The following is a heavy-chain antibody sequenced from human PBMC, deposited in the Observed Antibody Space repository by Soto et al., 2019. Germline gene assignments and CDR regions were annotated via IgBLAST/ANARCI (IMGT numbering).Heavy chain of an antibody. CDR1: GFTFSGSA. CDR2: IRSKANSYAT. V-gene: IGHV3-73*01. CDR3: TIDGSGSYYPHDY. D-gene: IGHD3-10*01. Sequence: PGGSLRLSCAASGFTFSGSAMHWVRQASGKGLEWVGRIRSKANSYATAYAASVKGRFTISRDDSKNTAYLQMNSLKTEDTAVYYCTIDGSGSYYPHDYWGQGTLVTVSS. J-gene: IGHJ4*02.